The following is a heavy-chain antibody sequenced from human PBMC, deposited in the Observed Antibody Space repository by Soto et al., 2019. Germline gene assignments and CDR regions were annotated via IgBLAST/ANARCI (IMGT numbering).Heavy chain of an antibody. CDR1: GYTFTSYG. Sequence: ASVKVSCKASGYTFTSYGISWVRQAPGQGLEWMGWISAYNGNTNYAQKLQGRVTMTTDTSTSTAYMELRSLRSDDTAVYYCARGVGEYYDYIWGSYREGGLDYWGQGTLVTVSS. CDR2: ISAYNGNT. CDR3: ARGVGEYYDYIWGSYREGGLDY. V-gene: IGHV1-18*01. D-gene: IGHD3-16*02. J-gene: IGHJ4*02.